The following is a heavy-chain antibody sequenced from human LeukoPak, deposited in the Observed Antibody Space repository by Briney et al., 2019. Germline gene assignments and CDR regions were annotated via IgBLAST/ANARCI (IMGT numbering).Heavy chain of an antibody. D-gene: IGHD1-14*01. CDR1: GFTFDDYT. J-gene: IGHJ4*02. Sequence: PGGSLRLSCAASGFTFDDYTMHWVRQAPGKGLEWVSTIGNSDGSTYYADSVKGRFTISRDNSENTLYLQMNSLRAEDTAVYYCAKATGYLLWGQGTLVTVSS. CDR2: IGNSDGST. V-gene: IGHV3-23*01. CDR3: AKATGYLL.